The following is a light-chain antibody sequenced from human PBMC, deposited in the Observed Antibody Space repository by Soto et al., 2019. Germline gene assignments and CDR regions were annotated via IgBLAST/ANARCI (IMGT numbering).Light chain of an antibody. CDR1: NIGSKR. CDR2: DDR. V-gene: IGLV3-21*02. Sequence: SYELTQPPSVSVAPGQTARITCGGDNIGSKRVHWYQQGPGQAPVLVVYDDRDRPSGIPERFSGSNSGNTATLTISRVEAGDEAEYYCQVWDSNNDHYVFGTGTKLTVL. CDR3: QVWDSNNDHYV. J-gene: IGLJ1*01.